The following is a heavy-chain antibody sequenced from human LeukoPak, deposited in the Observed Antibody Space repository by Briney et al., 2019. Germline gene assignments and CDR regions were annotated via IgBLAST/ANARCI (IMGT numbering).Heavy chain of an antibody. J-gene: IGHJ4*02. CDR2: ISSSGSTI. CDR1: GFTFSDYY. CDR3: ARGRHSSSRYVSQQFDY. V-gene: IGHV3-11*01. D-gene: IGHD6-13*01. Sequence: GGSLRLSCAASGFTFSDYYMSWIRQAPGKGLEWVSYISSSGSTIYYADSVRGRFTISRDNAKNSLYLQMNSLRAEDTAVYYCARGRHSSSRYVSQQFDYWGQGTLVTVSS.